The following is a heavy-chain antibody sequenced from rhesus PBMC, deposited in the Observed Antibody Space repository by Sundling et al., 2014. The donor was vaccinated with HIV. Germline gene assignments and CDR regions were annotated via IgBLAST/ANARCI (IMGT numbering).Heavy chain of an antibody. CDR1: GGSISDSYR. CDR2: IYGNSANT. Sequence: QVQLQESGPGVVKPSETLSLTCAVSGGSISDSYRWSWIRQPPGKGLEWIGNIYGNSANTYYNPSLKSRVTISTDTSKNQFSLKLSSVTAADTAVYYCARTGPWTGFYSFDYWGQGVLVTVSS. V-gene: IGHV4S10*01. J-gene: IGHJ4*01. CDR3: ARTGPWTGFYSFDY. D-gene: IGHD3-3*01.